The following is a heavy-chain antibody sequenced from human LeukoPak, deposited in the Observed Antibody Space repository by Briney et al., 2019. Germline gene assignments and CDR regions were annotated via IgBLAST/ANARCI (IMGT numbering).Heavy chain of an antibody. CDR1: GFNFDIAW. CDR3: VSRDAYKPRYYMDV. Sequence: GGSLRLSCAVSGFNFDIAWMNWVRQAPGEGLEWVGRIKSKSDGAATDYATPVRGRFTISIDDSKNTLNLQMNSLKTEDTGVYYCVSRDAYKPRYYMDVWGKGTTVTVSS. D-gene: IGHD5-24*01. V-gene: IGHV3-15*01. J-gene: IGHJ6*03. CDR2: IKSKSDGAAT.